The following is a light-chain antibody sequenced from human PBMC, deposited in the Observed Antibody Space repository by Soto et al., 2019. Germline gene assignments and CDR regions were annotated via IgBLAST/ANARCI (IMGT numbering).Light chain of an antibody. CDR2: AAS. CDR1: QSVSNDF. J-gene: IGKJ3*01. CDR3: QQYGSSLFS. Sequence: EIVLTQSPGILSLSPGERATLSCRASQSVSNDFLAWYQQKPGQAPRLLIYAASSRATGIPDRFSGSGSGTDFTLTISRLEPEDFAVYYCQQYGSSLFSFGPGTKVDI. V-gene: IGKV3-20*01.